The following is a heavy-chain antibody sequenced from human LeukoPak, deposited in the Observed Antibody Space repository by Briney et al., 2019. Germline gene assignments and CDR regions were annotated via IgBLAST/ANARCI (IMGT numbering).Heavy chain of an antibody. CDR3: ARDVHGDYGSGWFDP. J-gene: IGHJ5*02. Sequence: SVKVSCKASGGTFSSYAISWVRQAPGQGLEWMGGIIPIFGTANYAQKFQGRVTITKDESARTVYLELTSLTSDDTAVYYCARDVHGDYGSGWFDPWGQGTLVSVSS. D-gene: IGHD4-17*01. V-gene: IGHV1-69*05. CDR1: GGTFSSYA. CDR2: IIPIFGTA.